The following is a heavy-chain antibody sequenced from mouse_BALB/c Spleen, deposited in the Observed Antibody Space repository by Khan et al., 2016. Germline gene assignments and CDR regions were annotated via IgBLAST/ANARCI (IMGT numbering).Heavy chain of an antibody. CDR3: TRDEITGTFAF. D-gene: IGHD4-1*01. J-gene: IGHJ3*01. Sequence: EVQLQESGPGLVKPSQSLSLTCSVTGYSITSGYYWNWIRQFPGNKLEWMGCISYDGSITYNPSLRNRFSITRDTSKNQFFLELNSVTTEDTASXYCTRDEITGTFAFWGQGTLVTVSA. CDR1: GYSITSGYY. CDR2: ISYDGSI. V-gene: IGHV3-6*02.